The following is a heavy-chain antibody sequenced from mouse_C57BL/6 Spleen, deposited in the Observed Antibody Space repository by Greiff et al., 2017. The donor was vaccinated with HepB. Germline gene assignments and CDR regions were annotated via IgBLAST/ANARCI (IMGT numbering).Heavy chain of an antibody. Sequence: EVQLQESGPGMVKPSQSLSLTCTVPGYSITSGYDWHWIRHFPGNKLEWMGYISYSGSTNYNPSLKSRISITHDTSKNHFVLNLNSVTTEDTATYYCARSYDGYYFFDYWGQGTTLTVSS. CDR2: ISYSGST. D-gene: IGHD2-3*01. J-gene: IGHJ2*01. CDR1: GYSITSGYD. CDR3: ARSYDGYYFFDY. V-gene: IGHV3-1*01.